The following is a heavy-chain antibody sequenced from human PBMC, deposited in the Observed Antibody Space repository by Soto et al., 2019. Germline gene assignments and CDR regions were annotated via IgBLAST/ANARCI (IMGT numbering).Heavy chain of an antibody. CDR1: GFTFSNAW. J-gene: IGHJ6*02. CDR3: TTENGRELDYYYYYGMDV. CDR2: IKSKTDGGTT. D-gene: IGHD1-26*01. V-gene: IGHV3-15*01. Sequence: PGGSLRLSCAASGFTFSNAWMSWVRQAPGKGLEWVGRIKSKTDGGTTDHAAPVKGRFTISRDDSKNTLYLQMNSLKTEDTAVYYCTTENGRELDYYYYYGMDVWGQGTTVTVSS.